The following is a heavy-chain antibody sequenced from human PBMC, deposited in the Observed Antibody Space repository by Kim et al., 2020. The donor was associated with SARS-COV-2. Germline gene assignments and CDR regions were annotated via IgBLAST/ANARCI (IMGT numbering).Heavy chain of an antibody. J-gene: IGHJ4*02. Sequence: GGSLRLSCAASGFTFSSYAMHWVRQAPGKVLEWVAVISYDGSNKYYADSVKGRFTISRDNSKNTLYLQMNSLRAEDTAVYYCARGSGGGSYRAYFDYWGQGTLVTVSS. CDR1: GFTFSSYA. CDR3: ARGSGGGSYRAYFDY. D-gene: IGHD3-16*01. V-gene: IGHV3-30-3*01. CDR2: ISYDGSNK.